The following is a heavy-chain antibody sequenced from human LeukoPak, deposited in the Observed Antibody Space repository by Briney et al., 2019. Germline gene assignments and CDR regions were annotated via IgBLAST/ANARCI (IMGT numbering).Heavy chain of an antibody. CDR1: GFTFSGYS. V-gene: IGHV3-21*01. CDR3: ARVDGGYSGSTDC. Sequence: PGGSLRLSCAASGFTFSGYSMTWVRQAPGKGLEWVSSISSSSSYIYYADSVKGRFTISRDNAKNSLFLQMNSLRAEDTAVYYCARVDGGYSGSTDCWGQGTLVTVSS. D-gene: IGHD2-15*01. J-gene: IGHJ4*02. CDR2: ISSSSSYI.